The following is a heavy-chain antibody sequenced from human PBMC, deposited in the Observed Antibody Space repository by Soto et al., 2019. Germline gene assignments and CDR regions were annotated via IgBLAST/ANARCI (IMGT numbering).Heavy chain of an antibody. CDR2: ISGSGGST. V-gene: IGHV3-23*01. J-gene: IGHJ4*02. CDR3: AKCSPRYSSGLKAYYFDY. CDR1: GFTFSSYA. Sequence: EVQLLESGGGLVQPGGSLRLSCAASGFTFSSYAMSWVRQALGKGLEWVSTISGSGGSTYYADSVKGRFTISRDNSKNTLYLQVNSLRAEDTAVYYCAKCSPRYSSGLKAYYFDYWGQGTLVTVSS. D-gene: IGHD6-19*01.